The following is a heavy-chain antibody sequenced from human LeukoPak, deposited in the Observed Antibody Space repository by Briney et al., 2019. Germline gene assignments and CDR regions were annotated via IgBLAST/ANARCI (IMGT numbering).Heavy chain of an antibody. CDR2: INYSGST. CDR3: ARTIFGVVRYFDY. CDR1: GGSISSSSYY. J-gene: IGHJ4*02. V-gene: IGHV4-39*01. D-gene: IGHD3-3*01. Sequence: PSETLSLTCTVSGGSISSSSYYWGWIRQPPGKGLEWIGSINYSGSTYYNPSLKSRVIISVDTPKNQFSLKVNSVTAADTAVYYCARTIFGVVRYFDYWGQGTLVTVSS.